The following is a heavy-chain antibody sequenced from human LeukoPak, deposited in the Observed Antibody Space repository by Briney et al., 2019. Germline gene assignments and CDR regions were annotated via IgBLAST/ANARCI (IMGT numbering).Heavy chain of an antibody. D-gene: IGHD3-10*01. CDR2: INHSGST. CDR1: GGSFSGYY. J-gene: IGHJ6*02. CDR3: ARGRGITMVRGRGMDV. V-gene: IGHV4-34*01. Sequence: SETLSLTCAAYGGSFSGYYWSWIRQPPGKGLEWIGEINHSGSTNYNPSLKSRVTISVDTSKNQFSLKLSSVTAADTAVYYCARGRGITMVRGRGMDVWGQGTTVTVSS.